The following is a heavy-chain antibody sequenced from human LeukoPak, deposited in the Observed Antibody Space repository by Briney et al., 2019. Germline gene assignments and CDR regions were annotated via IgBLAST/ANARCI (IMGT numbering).Heavy chain of an antibody. V-gene: IGHV3-9*01. D-gene: IGHD3-10*01. CDR3: AKDIVRRFGELLSAFDI. Sequence: PGGSLRLSCAASGFTFDDYAMHWVRQAPGKGLEWVSGISWNSGSIGYADSVKGRFTISRDNAKNSLYLQMNSLRAEDTALYYCAKDIVRRFGELLSAFDIWGQGTMVTVSS. CDR1: GFTFDDYA. J-gene: IGHJ3*02. CDR2: ISWNSGSI.